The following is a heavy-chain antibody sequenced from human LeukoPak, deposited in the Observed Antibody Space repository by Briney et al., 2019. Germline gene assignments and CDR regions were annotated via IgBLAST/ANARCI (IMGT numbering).Heavy chain of an antibody. CDR2: ISSSSSTI. CDR1: GFTFSSYS. J-gene: IGHJ4*02. D-gene: IGHD3-10*01. V-gene: IGHV3-48*01. CDR3: AKDYYGSGSYHDY. Sequence: PGGSLRLSCAASGFTFSSYSMNWVRQAPGKGLEWVSYISSSSSTIYYADSVKGRFTISRDNSKNTLYLQMNSLRAEDTAVYYCAKDYYGSGSYHDYWGQGTLVTVSS.